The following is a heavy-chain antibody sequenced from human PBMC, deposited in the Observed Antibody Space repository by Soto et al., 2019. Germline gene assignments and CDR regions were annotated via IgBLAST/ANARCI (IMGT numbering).Heavy chain of an antibody. J-gene: IGHJ4*02. D-gene: IGHD1-1*01. CDR1: GYGFTTYG. CDR2: ISAHNGNT. V-gene: IGHV1-18*01. CDR3: ARGRYGDY. Sequence: QVHLVQSGAEVKKPGASVKVSCKGSGYGFTTYGITWVRQAPGQGLEWMAWISAHNGNTNYAQKLQGRVTVTRDTATSTAYMELRSLGSDGTAVYYGARGRYGDYWGQGALVTVSS.